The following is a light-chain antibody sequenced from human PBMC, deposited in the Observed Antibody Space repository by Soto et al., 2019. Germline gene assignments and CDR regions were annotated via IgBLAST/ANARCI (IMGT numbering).Light chain of an antibody. Sequence: QSVLTQPASVSGSPGQSITISCTGTSSDVGGYNYVSWYQQQSGKAPKLMIHEVSNRPSGVSNRFSGSKSGNTASLTISGLQAEDEADYYCSSYTGSRAYVFAIGPKGTV. CDR3: SSYTGSRAYV. V-gene: IGLV2-14*01. CDR1: SSDVGGYNY. CDR2: EVS. J-gene: IGLJ1*01.